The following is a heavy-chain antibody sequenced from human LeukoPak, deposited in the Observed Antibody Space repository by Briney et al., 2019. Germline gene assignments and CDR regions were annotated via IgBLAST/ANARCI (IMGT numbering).Heavy chain of an antibody. J-gene: IGHJ4*02. CDR1: GGSISSYY. Sequence: SETLSLTCTVSGGSISSYYWSWIRQPPGKGLEWIGYIYYSGSTNNNPSLKSRVTISVDTSKNQFSLKLSSVTAADTAVYYCARVVYYYGSGSYYPYYFDYWGQGTLVTVSS. CDR2: IYYSGST. V-gene: IGHV4-59*01. CDR3: ARVVYYYGSGSYYPYYFDY. D-gene: IGHD3-10*01.